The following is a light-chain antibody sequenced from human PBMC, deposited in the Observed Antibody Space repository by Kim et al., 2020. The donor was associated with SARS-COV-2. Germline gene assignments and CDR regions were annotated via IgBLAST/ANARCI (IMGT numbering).Light chain of an antibody. CDR2: QDS. J-gene: IGLJ3*02. V-gene: IGLV3-1*01. CDR3: QAWDSTTAV. Sequence: VSPGQTASITCAGEKLGDKYACWYQQKPGQSPVMVIYQDSKRPSGIPERFSGSNSGNTATLTISGTQAMDEADYYCQAWDSTTAVFGGGTQLTVL. CDR1: KLGDKY.